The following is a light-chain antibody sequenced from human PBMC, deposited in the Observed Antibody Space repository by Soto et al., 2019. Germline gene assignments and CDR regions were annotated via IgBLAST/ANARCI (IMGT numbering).Light chain of an antibody. CDR2: DVS. CDR3: SSYTGSSTYVV. J-gene: IGLJ2*01. Sequence: QSALTQPASVSGSPGQSITISCTGTSSDVGGYNYVSWYQQHPGKAPKLMIYDVSNRPSGVSNRFSGSKSANKASLTISGLQAEDEADYYCSSYTGSSTYVVFGGGTKVTVL. CDR1: SSDVGGYNY. V-gene: IGLV2-14*01.